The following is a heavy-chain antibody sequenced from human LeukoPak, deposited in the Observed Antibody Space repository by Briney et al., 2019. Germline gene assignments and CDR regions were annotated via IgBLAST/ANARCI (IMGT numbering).Heavy chain of an antibody. V-gene: IGHV3-15*01. Sequence: GGSLRLSCAASGFTFRNARMSWVRHAPGKGLEGVGRIKSKNDGWRTDYAAPVKGRFTISRVDSKNTLYPQMNSLKTEGTGVYYFTTVASRRWHERRGQGTLVTVSS. J-gene: IGHJ4*02. CDR2: IKSKNDGWRT. CDR1: GFTFRNAR. CDR3: TTVASRRWHER. D-gene: IGHD2-15*01.